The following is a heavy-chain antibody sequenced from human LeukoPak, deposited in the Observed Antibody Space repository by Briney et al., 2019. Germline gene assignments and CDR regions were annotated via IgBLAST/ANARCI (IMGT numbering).Heavy chain of an antibody. J-gene: IGHJ6*02. D-gene: IGHD6-19*01. CDR2: IYPGDSDT. CDR3: ARLSGYSSGWYEKNYYYGMDV. Sequence: GESLKISCKGSGYSFTSYWIGWVRQMPGKGLEWMGIIYPGDSDTRYSPPFQGQVTISADKSISTAYLQWSSLKASDTAMYYCARLSGYSSGWYEKNYYYGMDVWGQGTTVTVSS. V-gene: IGHV5-51*01. CDR1: GYSFTSYW.